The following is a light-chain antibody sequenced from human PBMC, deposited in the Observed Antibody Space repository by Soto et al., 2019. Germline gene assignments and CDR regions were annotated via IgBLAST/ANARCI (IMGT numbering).Light chain of an antibody. Sequence: QSVLTQPASVSGSPGQSITISCTGTSSDVGGYNYVSWYQQHPGKAPKLMIYDVSNRPSGVSNRFSGSKSGNTASLTISGLQAEDEAEYCCSSYTSSSSPFVVFGGGTQLTVL. CDR1: SSDVGGYNY. CDR3: SSYTSSSSPFVV. V-gene: IGLV2-14*01. J-gene: IGLJ2*01. CDR2: DVS.